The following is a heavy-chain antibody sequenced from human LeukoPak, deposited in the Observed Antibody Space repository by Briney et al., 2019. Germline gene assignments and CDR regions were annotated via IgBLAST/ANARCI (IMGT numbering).Heavy chain of an antibody. CDR2: INPNSGGT. V-gene: IGHV1-2*04. Sequence: ASVTVSCKASGYTFTGYYMHWVRQAPGQGLEWMGWINPNSGGTNYAQKFQGWVTMTRDTSISTAYMELSRLRSDDTAVYYCARKREWFGEFDAFDIWGQGTMVTVSS. D-gene: IGHD3-10*01. CDR3: ARKREWFGEFDAFDI. J-gene: IGHJ3*02. CDR1: GYTFTGYY.